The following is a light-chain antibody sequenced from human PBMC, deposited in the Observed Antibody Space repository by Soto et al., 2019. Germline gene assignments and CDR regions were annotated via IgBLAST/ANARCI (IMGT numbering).Light chain of an antibody. CDR2: QDS. CDR1: KLGDKY. Sequence: SYELTQPPSVSVSPGQTATITCSGDKLGDKYACWYQQKPGQSPVVVIYQDSKRRSGIPERFSGSNSGNTATLTISGTQAMDEADYYCQAWDSSTCVFGTGTKLTVL. J-gene: IGLJ1*01. V-gene: IGLV3-1*01. CDR3: QAWDSSTCV.